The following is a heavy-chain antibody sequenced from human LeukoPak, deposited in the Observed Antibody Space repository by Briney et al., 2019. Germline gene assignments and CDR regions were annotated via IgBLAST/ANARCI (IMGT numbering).Heavy chain of an antibody. V-gene: IGHV3-66*01. D-gene: IGHD5-18*01. CDR1: GFNVSTGY. J-gene: IGHJ4*02. CDR3: ARGGTAWDFDY. Sequence: GGSLRLSCAGSGFNVSTGYMNWVRQAPGKGLEWVSVMYSGGSTYYADSVKGRFTISRDNAKNSLYLQMNSLRAEDTAVYYCARGGTAWDFDYWGQGTLVTVSS. CDR2: MYSGGST.